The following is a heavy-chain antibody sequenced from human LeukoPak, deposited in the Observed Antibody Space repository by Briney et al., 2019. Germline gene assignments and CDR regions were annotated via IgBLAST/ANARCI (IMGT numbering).Heavy chain of an antibody. V-gene: IGHV4-59*01. CDR2: IYYSGIT. CDR1: SGSISSYY. D-gene: IGHD2-21*02. Sequence: PSETLSLTCTVSSGSISSYYWSWIRQPPGKGLEWIGYIYYSGITNYNPSLKSRVAISVDTSKNQFSLKLSSVTAADTAVYYCAREAYCGGDCYSGFDYWGQGTLVTVSS. CDR3: AREAYCGGDCYSGFDY. J-gene: IGHJ4*02.